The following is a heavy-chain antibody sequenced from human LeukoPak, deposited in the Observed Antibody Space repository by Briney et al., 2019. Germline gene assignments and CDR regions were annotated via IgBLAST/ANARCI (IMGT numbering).Heavy chain of an antibody. V-gene: IGHV3-15*01. CDR2: IKSKTDGGTT. J-gene: IGHJ6*03. Sequence: GGSLRLSCAASGFTFSNAWMSWVRQAPGKGLEWVGRIKSKTDGGTTDYAAPVKGRFTISRDDSKNTLYLQMNSLKTEDTAVYYCTTGAFKLQYTQVLYYYYMDVWGKGTTVTVSS. CDR1: GFTFSNAW. CDR3: TTGAFKLQYTQVLYYYYMDV. D-gene: IGHD4-11*01.